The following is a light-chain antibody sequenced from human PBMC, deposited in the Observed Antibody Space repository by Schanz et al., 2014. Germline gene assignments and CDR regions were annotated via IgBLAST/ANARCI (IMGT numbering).Light chain of an antibody. V-gene: IGKV3-15*01. Sequence: EIVMTQSPGTLSVSPGERATLSCRASQSVSSNLAWYQQKPGQAPRLLMYGASTRATGIPARFSGRGSGTEFTLTISSLEPEDFAVYYCQQRSTWFSFGGGTRVEIK. CDR1: QSVSSN. CDR3: QQRSTWFS. J-gene: IGKJ4*01. CDR2: GAS.